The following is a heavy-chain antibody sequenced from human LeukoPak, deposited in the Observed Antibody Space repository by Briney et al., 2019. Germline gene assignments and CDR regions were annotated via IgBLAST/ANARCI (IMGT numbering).Heavy chain of an antibody. J-gene: IGHJ6*03. V-gene: IGHV1-46*01. CDR3: ARDTRYSSSWPYYSYYYMDV. CDR2: INPSGGST. CDR1: GYTFTSYY. D-gene: IGHD6-13*01. Sequence: ASVKVSCKASGYTFTSYYMHWVRQAPGQGLEWMGIINPSGGSTSYAQKSQGRVTMTRDTSTSTVYMELSSLRSEDTAVYYCARDTRYSSSWPYYSYYYMDVWGKGTTVTISS.